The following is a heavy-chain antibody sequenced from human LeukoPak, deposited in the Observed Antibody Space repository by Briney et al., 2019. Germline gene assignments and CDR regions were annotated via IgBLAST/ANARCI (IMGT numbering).Heavy chain of an antibody. CDR2: IFHSGRT. CDR1: GGSISSSSSY. CDR3: ARGLRGGNSDWFDP. J-gene: IGHJ5*02. Sequence: SETLSLTCTVSGGSISSSSSYWGWIRQPPGKGLEWIGHIFHSGRTSYNPSLMSRVTISVDTSKNQFSLKMNPVTAADTSMYYCARGLRGGNSDWFDPWGQGTLVTVSS. D-gene: IGHD4-23*01. V-gene: IGHV4-39*01.